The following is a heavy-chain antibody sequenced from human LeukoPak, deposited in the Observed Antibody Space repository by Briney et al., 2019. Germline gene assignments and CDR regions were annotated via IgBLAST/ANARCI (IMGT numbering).Heavy chain of an antibody. CDR3: ARVKGGHYYDSSGYYGGYFDY. J-gene: IGHJ4*02. CDR1: GGSISSGSYY. D-gene: IGHD3-22*01. Sequence: SQTLSLTCTVSGGSISSGSYYWRWIRQPAGKGLEWIGRIYNSGSTNYNPSRKSRVTISVDKSKNQFSLKLSSVTAADTAVYYCARVKGGHYYDSSGYYGGYFDYWGQGTLVTVSS. V-gene: IGHV4-61*02. CDR2: IYNSGST.